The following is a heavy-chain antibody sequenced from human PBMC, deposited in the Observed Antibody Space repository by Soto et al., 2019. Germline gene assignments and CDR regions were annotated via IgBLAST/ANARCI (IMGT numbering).Heavy chain of an antibody. CDR3: TRGRHLGELSLCCRWFDP. J-gene: IGHJ5*02. CDR2: IRSKAYGGTT. Sequence: GGFLRLSCTASGFTFGDYAMSWFRQAPGKGLEWVGFIRSKAYGGTTEYAASVKGRFTISRDDSKSIAYLQMNSLKTEDTAVYYCTRGRHLGELSLCCRWFDPWGQGTLVTVSS. D-gene: IGHD3-16*02. CDR1: GFTFGDYA. V-gene: IGHV3-49*03.